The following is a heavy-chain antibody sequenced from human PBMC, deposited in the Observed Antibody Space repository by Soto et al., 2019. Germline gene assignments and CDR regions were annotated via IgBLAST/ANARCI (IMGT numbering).Heavy chain of an antibody. D-gene: IGHD6-13*01. J-gene: IGHJ6*02. CDR1: GGTFSSYA. V-gene: IGHV1-69*01. CDR2: IIPIFGTA. Sequence: QVQLVQSGAEVKKPGSSVKVSCKASGGTFSSYAISWVRQAPGQGLEWMGGIIPIFGTANYAQKFQGRVKITADESTSTAYMELSSLRSEDTAVYYCARPGIAAAGKRGYYYGMDVWGQGTTVTGSS. CDR3: ARPGIAAAGKRGYYYGMDV.